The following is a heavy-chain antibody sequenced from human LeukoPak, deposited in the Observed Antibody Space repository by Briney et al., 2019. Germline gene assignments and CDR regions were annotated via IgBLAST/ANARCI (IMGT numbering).Heavy chain of an antibody. CDR2: MNPNSGNT. CDR1: GYTFTSHD. Sequence: ASVKVSCKASGYTFTSHDINWVRQASGQGPEWMGWMNPNSGNTGYAQKFQGRVTMTRDNSIKTAYMELSGLRSEDTAVYYCTRAGRKYAFENWGQGTLVTVSS. J-gene: IGHJ4*02. V-gene: IGHV1-8*01. D-gene: IGHD2-2*01. CDR3: TRAGRKYAFEN.